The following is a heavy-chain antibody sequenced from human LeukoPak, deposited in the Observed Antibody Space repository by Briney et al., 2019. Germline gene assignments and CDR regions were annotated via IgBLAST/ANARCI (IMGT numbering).Heavy chain of an antibody. CDR3: ARALISGYCSSTSCYGFDY. D-gene: IGHD2-2*01. Sequence: PGGSLRLSCAASGFTFSDYCMNWVRQASGKGLEWVSSISSRSTIYYADSVKGRFTISRDNAKYSLYLQMKSLRAEDTAVYYCARALISGYCSSTSCYGFDYWGQGTLVTVSS. CDR1: GFTFSDYC. J-gene: IGHJ4*02. V-gene: IGHV3-69-1*02. CDR2: ISSRSTI.